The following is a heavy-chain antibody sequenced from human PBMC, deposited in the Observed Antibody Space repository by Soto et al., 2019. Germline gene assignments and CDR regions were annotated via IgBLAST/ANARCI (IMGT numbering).Heavy chain of an antibody. Sequence: PSETLSLTCAVSGDSINSSHWWNWVRQPPEKGLEWIGQVSHSGSTTYNPSLTSRVTISVDKSKNQFSLKLSSVTAADTAVYYCARAGTSYGYSFYYGMDVWGQGTTVTVSS. D-gene: IGHD5-18*01. CDR3: ARAGTSYGYSFYYGMDV. V-gene: IGHV4-4*02. CDR2: VSHSGST. CDR1: GDSINSSHW. J-gene: IGHJ6*02.